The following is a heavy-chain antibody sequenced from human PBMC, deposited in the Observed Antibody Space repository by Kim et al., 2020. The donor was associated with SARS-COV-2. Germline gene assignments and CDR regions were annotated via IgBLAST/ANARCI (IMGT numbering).Heavy chain of an antibody. J-gene: IGHJ4*01. CDR2: IRDSGGNT. V-gene: IGHV3-23*01. CDR3: AKDCTTGPYYMRGDY. Sequence: GGSLRLSCAASGFTFSSYAMSWVRQAPGKGLEWVSSIRDSGGNTYYADSVKGRFTVSRDNSKNTVYLQMYSLRAEDTAVYYCAKDCTTGPYYMRGDYWG. CDR1: GFTFSSYA. D-gene: IGHD3-10*01.